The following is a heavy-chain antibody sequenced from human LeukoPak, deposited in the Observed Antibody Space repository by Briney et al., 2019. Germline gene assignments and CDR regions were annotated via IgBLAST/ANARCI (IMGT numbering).Heavy chain of an antibody. Sequence: GGSLRLSCAASGFTFSSYAMHWVRQAPGKGLEWVAVISYDGSNKYYADSVKGRFTISRDNSKNTLYLQMNSLRAEDTAVYYCAKDAPDTAMAYNWFDPWGQGTLVTGSS. CDR1: GFTFSSYA. J-gene: IGHJ5*02. V-gene: IGHV3-30-3*01. CDR3: AKDAPDTAMAYNWFDP. CDR2: ISYDGSNK. D-gene: IGHD5-18*01.